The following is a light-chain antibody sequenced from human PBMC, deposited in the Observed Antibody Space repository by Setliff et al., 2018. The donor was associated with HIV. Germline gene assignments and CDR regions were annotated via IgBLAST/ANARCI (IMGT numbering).Light chain of an antibody. CDR1: NSDIGGYEY. Sequence: QSALTQAASVSGSPGQSITIFCIGTNSDIGGYEYVSWYQQHPGEAPKLIIYEVTNRPSGVSNRFSGSKSGNTASLTISGLQAEDEANYYCSSYAGSKTFDVFGTGTKV. CDR3: SSYAGSKTFDV. V-gene: IGLV2-14*01. J-gene: IGLJ1*01. CDR2: EVT.